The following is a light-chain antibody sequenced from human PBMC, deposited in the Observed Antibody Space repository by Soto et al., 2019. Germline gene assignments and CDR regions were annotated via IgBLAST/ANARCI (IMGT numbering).Light chain of an antibody. CDR3: HHYDNSSPLP. V-gene: IGKV1-6*01. CDR2: AAS. Sequence: AIQMTQSPSSLSASVGDRVTITCRASQGIRNDLGWYQQKPGKAPKLLIYAASSLQTGVPSRFSGSGSGTEFFLLIISLPPPEFSAYYCHHYDNSSPLPFGHGTKVEIK. CDR1: QGIRND. J-gene: IGKJ3*01.